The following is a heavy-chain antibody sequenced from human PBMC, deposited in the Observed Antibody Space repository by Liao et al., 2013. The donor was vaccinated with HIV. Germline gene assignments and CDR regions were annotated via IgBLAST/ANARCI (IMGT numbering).Heavy chain of an antibody. CDR3: ARDPRRGLFYFDL. Sequence: QVQLQESGSGLVKPSETLSLTCTVSGGSISSNFWGWIRQPPGKRPEWIGSVYYTGSTYYPPSLKSRVTLSVDTSKSQFSLMLTSVTAADTAVYYCARDPRRGLFYFDLWGRGTLVTVSS. CDR2: VYYTGST. J-gene: IGHJ4*02. CDR1: GGSISSNF. D-gene: IGHD3-10*01. V-gene: IGHV4-4*07.